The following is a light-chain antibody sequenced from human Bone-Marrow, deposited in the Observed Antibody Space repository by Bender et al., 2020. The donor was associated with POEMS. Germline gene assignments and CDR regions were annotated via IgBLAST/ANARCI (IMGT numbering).Light chain of an antibody. CDR2: DVT. CDR3: ASYTSSSGWV. CDR1: SSDVGSYNY. V-gene: IGLV2-14*01. Sequence: QSALTQPPSASGSPGQSVTISCTGTSSDVGSYNYVSWYQQHPGNAPKLLIYDVTHRPSGVSNRFSGSKSGNTASLTVSGLQAEDEADYYCASYTSSSGWVFGGGTKLTVL. J-gene: IGLJ3*02.